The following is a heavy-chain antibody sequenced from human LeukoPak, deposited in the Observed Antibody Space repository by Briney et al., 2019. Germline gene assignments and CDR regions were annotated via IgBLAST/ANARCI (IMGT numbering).Heavy chain of an antibody. V-gene: IGHV4-34*01. CDR2: INHSGYT. CDR3: TRMTAGHDY. Sequence: SEILSLTCAVSGVSFDDYYWSWVRQTPGKGLEWIGEINHSGYTNDSPSLKSRVTLSIDTSRKQFSLNLRSVTVADTGIYYCTRMTAGHDYWGQGTLVTVSS. J-gene: IGHJ4*02. D-gene: IGHD2-21*02. CDR1: GVSFDDYY.